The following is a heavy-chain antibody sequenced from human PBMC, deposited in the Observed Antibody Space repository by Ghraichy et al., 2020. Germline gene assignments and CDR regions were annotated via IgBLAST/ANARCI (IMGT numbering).Heavy chain of an antibody. Sequence: SETLSLTCAVYGGSFSGYYWSWIRQPPGKGLEWIGEINHSRSTNYNPSLKSRVTISVDTSKNQFSLKLSSVTAADTAVYYCARGRASRYYYDSSGRYYFDYWGQGTLVTVSS. CDR2: INHSRST. V-gene: IGHV4-34*01. D-gene: IGHD3-22*01. J-gene: IGHJ4*02. CDR3: ARGRASRYYYDSSGRYYFDY. CDR1: GGSFSGYY.